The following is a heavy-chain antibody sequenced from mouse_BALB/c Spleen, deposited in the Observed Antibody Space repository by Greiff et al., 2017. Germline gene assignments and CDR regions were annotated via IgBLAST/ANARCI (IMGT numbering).Heavy chain of an antibody. V-gene: IGHV14-4*02. D-gene: IGHD3-2*01. CDR2: IDPENGDT. Sequence: VQLQQSGAELVRSGASVKLSCTASGFNIKDYYMHWVKQRPEQGLEWIGWIDPENGDTEYAPKFQGKATMTADTSSNTAYLQLSSLTSEDTAVYYCNARQLGLRPDYWGQGTTRTVSS. CDR1: GFNIKDYY. J-gene: IGHJ2*01. CDR3: NARQLGLRPDY.